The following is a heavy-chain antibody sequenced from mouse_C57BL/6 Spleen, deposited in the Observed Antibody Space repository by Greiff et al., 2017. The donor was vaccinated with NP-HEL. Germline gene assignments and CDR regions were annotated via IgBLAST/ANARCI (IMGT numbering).Heavy chain of an antibody. CDR2: IDPETGGT. V-gene: IGHV1-15*01. J-gene: IGHJ4*01. Sequence: QVQLKQSGAELVRPGASVTLSCKASGYTFTDYEMHWVKQTPVHGLEWIGAIDPETGGTAYNQKFKGKAILTADKSSSTAYMELRSLTSEDSAVYYCTNIYYDYGVAMDYWGQGTSVTVSS. D-gene: IGHD2-4*01. CDR1: GYTFTDYE. CDR3: TNIYYDYGVAMDY.